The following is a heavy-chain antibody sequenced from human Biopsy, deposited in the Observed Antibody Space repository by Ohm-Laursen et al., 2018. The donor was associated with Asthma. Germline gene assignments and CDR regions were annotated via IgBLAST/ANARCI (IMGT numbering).Heavy chain of an antibody. J-gene: IGHJ4*02. CDR3: ARRGGVRRYFDY. Sequence: SQTLSLTCTVSGGSISSGAYYWSWVRQPPGKGLEWIGYIYYIGSTYYNPSLKSRVAISLDTSNNQFSLKLSSVTAADTAVYFCARRGGVRRYFDYWGQGTLVTVSS. D-gene: IGHD3-16*01. CDR1: GGSISSGAYY. V-gene: IGHV4-30-4*01. CDR2: IYYIGST.